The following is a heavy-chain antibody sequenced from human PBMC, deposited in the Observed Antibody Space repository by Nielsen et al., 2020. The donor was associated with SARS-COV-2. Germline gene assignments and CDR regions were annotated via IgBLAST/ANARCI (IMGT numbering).Heavy chain of an antibody. V-gene: IGHV3-30*04. D-gene: IGHD3-3*01. CDR3: AKDPYDFWSGRLYYFDY. Sequence: GESLKISCAASGFTFSSYAMHWVRQAPGKGLEWVAVISYDGSNKYYADSVKGRFTISRDNSKNTLYLQMNSLRAEDTAVYYCAKDPYDFWSGRLYYFDYWGQGTLVTVSS. CDR2: ISYDGSNK. CDR1: GFTFSSYA. J-gene: IGHJ4*02.